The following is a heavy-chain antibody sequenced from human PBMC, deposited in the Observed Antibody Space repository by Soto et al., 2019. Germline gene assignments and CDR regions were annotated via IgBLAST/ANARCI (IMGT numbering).Heavy chain of an antibody. CDR2: IFYSGNT. CDR1: GGYMSSYY. V-gene: IGHV4-59*01. CDR3: ARDSGYGDPFDY. J-gene: IGHJ4*02. D-gene: IGHD4-17*01. Sequence: QVQLQESGPGLVKPSETLSLTCTVSGGYMSSYYWSWTRQPPGKGLEWIGYIFYSGNTNYNPSLRSRXXIXIXTSKNQFSLKLRSVTAADTAVYYCARDSGYGDPFDYWGQGTLVTVSS.